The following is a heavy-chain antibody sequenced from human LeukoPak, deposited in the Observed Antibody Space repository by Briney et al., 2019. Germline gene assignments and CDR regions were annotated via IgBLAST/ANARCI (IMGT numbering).Heavy chain of an antibody. Sequence: SGGSLRLSCAASGLTFSSFAMRWVRQAPGKGLEWVSSVSGSGGATYYADSVKGRFTISRDNSKNTLFLQMSSLRVEDTAIYYCANEGTYYDSSGYYTHWGQGTLVAVSS. J-gene: IGHJ4*02. V-gene: IGHV3-23*01. CDR1: GLTFSSFA. CDR3: ANEGTYYDSSGYYTH. CDR2: VSGSGGAT. D-gene: IGHD3-22*01.